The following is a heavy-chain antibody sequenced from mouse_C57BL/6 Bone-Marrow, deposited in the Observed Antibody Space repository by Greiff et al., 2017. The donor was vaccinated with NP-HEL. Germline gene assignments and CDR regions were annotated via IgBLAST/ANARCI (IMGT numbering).Heavy chain of an antibody. CDR3: ARYYYGSSYVDY. J-gene: IGHJ4*01. V-gene: IGHV5-15*01. D-gene: IGHD1-1*01. Sequence: EVQVVESGGGLVQPGGSLKLSCAASGFTFSDYGMAWVRQAPRKGPEWVAFISNLAYSIYYADTVTGRFTISRENAKNTLYLEMSSLRSEDTAMYYCARYYYGSSYVDYWGQGTSVTVSS. CDR2: ISNLAYSI. CDR1: GFTFSDYG.